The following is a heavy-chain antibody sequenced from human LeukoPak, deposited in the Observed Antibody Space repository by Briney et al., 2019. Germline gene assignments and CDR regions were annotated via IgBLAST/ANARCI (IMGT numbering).Heavy chain of an antibody. Sequence: GGSLRLSCVASGFTFSSYWMHWVRQAPGEGLVWVSRINSDGSTTTYADSVKGRFTISRDNAKNTLYLQMNSLRVEDTAVYFCARGGVDYYGSGTYYLMYYFDYWGQGALVTVSS. J-gene: IGHJ4*02. CDR3: ARGGVDYYGSGTYYLMYYFDY. CDR1: GFTFSSYW. D-gene: IGHD3-10*01. CDR2: INSDGSTT. V-gene: IGHV3-74*01.